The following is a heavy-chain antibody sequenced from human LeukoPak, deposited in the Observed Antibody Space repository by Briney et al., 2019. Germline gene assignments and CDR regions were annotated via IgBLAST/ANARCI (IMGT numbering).Heavy chain of an antibody. D-gene: IGHD2-15*01. CDR2: ISYDGSNK. J-gene: IGHJ4*02. CDR3: AREPRSGPYQVAGPYCFDY. V-gene: IGHV3-30*04. CDR1: GFTFSSYA. Sequence: GRSLRLSCAASGFTFSSYAIHWVRQAPGKGLEWVAVISYDGSNKYYADSVKGRFTISRDNSKNTLYLQMNSLRAEDTAVYYCAREPRSGPYQVAGPYCFDYWGQGTLVTVSS.